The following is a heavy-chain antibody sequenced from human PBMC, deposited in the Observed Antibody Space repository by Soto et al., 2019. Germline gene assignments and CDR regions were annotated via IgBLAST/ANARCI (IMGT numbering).Heavy chain of an antibody. Sequence: QVKLVQSGAEVKKPGASVKVSCKASGYTFTSYAMRWLRQAPGQRLEWMGWINAGNGNTKYSQKFQGRVTITRDTSAITAYMELSSLRSEDTAVYYCARELTGYAYYFDYWGQGTLVTVSS. CDR3: ARELTGYAYYFDY. J-gene: IGHJ4*02. CDR1: GYTFTSYA. D-gene: IGHD3-9*01. CDR2: INAGNGNT. V-gene: IGHV1-3*01.